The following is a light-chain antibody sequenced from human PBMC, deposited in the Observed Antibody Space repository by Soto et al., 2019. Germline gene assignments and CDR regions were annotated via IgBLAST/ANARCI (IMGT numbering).Light chain of an antibody. CDR1: QSVDIN. CDR2: GAS. V-gene: IGKV3-20*01. Sequence: EIVLTQSPGTLSVSPGDRVTLSCRASQSVDINLAWYQQRAGQAPRLLIYGASSRATGIPDRFSGSGSGTDFTLTISRLEPEDFAVYYCQQYGSSRWTFGQGTKVDI. CDR3: QQYGSSRWT. J-gene: IGKJ1*01.